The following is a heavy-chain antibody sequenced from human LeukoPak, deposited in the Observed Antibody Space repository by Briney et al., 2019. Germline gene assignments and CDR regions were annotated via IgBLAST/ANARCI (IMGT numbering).Heavy chain of an antibody. V-gene: IGHV3-74*01. CDR3: TRGGGTSDY. J-gene: IGHJ4*02. Sequence: GGSLRLSCAASGFPFSSYWMHWVRQAPGKGLVWVSRINGDGSSTSYADSVKGRFSISRHNTRNTVYMQMNSLRAEDTAVYYCTRGGGTSDYWGQGTLVTVSS. CDR2: INGDGSST. CDR1: GFPFSSYW. D-gene: IGHD1-1*01.